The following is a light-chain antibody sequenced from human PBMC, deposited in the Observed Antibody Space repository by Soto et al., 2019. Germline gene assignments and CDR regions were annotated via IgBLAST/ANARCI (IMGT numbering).Light chain of an antibody. CDR3: QDYNSYSEG. Sequence: QINKPLSSLSACVRDRVTIPCRASQSIVTYLNWYLQKPGKAPKLLIYAASNLQSGVPSRFSGSGSGTEFTLTISSLQPDDFTTYYCQDYNSYSEGFCQGAKEDIK. J-gene: IGKJ1*01. V-gene: IGKV1-39*01. CDR2: AAS. CDR1: QSIVTY.